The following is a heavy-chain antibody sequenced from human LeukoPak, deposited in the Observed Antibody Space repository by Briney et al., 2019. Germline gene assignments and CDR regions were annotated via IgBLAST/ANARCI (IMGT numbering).Heavy chain of an antibody. D-gene: IGHD1-1*01. CDR3: AKELYTTSDFYYGIDV. CDR2: ISGSGNGEGVL. J-gene: IGHJ6*02. CDR1: GFTFRTYA. Sequence: GGSPRLSCAASGFTFRTYAITWVRQAPGKGLEWVSTISGSGNGEGVLSYGGSVKGRFTISRDNSMKTVFLQMNSLRAEDTAVYFCAKELYTTSDFYYGIDVWGQGTTVTVS. V-gene: IGHV3-23*01.